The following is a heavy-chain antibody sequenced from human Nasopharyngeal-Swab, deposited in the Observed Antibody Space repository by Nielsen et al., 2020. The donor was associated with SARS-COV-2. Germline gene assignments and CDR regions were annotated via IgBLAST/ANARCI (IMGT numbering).Heavy chain of an antibody. CDR1: GYKFSNTW. Sequence: GESLKISCKGSGYKFSNTWIGWVRQMPGKGLEWMGIIYPGDSDTRYSPSFQGQVTISADKSISTAYLQWSSLKASDTAMYYCARSALWTPDDYWGQGTLVTVSS. V-gene: IGHV5-51*01. CDR2: IYPGDSDT. J-gene: IGHJ4*02. D-gene: IGHD3/OR15-3a*01. CDR3: ARSALWTPDDY.